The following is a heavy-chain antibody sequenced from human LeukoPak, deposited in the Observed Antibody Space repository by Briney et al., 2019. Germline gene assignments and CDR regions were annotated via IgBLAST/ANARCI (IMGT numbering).Heavy chain of an antibody. CDR2: IRSSGANS. CDR3: AREMQLST. CDR1: GFTVSGSA. V-gene: IGHV3-23*01. Sequence: GGSLRLSCAASGFTVSGSAMSWVRQAPGEGLEWVSLIRSSGANSYYTDSVRGRFTISRDNSKDTLFLQMNSLRAEDTAIYYCAREMQLSTWGLGTMVTVAS. J-gene: IGHJ3*01. D-gene: IGHD3-16*02.